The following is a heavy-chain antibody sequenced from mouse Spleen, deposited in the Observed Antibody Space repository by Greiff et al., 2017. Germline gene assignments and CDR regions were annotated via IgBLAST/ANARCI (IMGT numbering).Heavy chain of an antibody. CDR1: GYTFTSYW. J-gene: IGHJ2*01. Sequence: QVQLQQPGAELVMPGASVKLSCKASGYTFTSYWMHWVKQRPGQGLEWIGEIDPSDSYTNYNQKFKGKATLTVDKSSSTAYMQLSSLTSEDSAVYYCARRWADYWGQGTTLTVSS. CDR3: ARRWADY. D-gene: IGHD4-1*01. V-gene: IGHV1-69*01. CDR2: IDPSDSYT.